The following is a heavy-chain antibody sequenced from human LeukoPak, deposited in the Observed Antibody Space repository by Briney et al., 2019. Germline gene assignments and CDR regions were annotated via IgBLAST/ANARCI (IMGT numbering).Heavy chain of an antibody. V-gene: IGHV3-23*01. CDR1: GFTFSSYV. CDR3: AKSGYNWNYWFDY. J-gene: IGHJ4*02. Sequence: GASLRLSCAASGFTFSSYVMSWVRQAPGKGLEWVSAISRSGGSAYYADSVKGRFTISRDNSKNTLYLQMNSLRAEDTAVYYCAKSGYNWNYWFDYWGQGTLVTASS. D-gene: IGHD1-7*01. CDR2: ISRSGGSA.